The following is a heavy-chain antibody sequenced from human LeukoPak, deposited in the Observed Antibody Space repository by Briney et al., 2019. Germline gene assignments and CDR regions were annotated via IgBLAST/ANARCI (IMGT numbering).Heavy chain of an antibody. CDR1: GYTFSSHD. CDR2: MNPNSGNT. D-gene: IGHD6-19*01. V-gene: IGHV1-8*01. CDR3: ARRVGSGWPVQH. Sequence: ASVKASCKASGYTFSSHDINWVRQATGQGLEWMGWMNPNSGNTGYAQKFQGRLNMTRNTSISTAYMELSSLRSEDTAVYYCARRVGSGWPVQHWGQGTLVTVSS. J-gene: IGHJ1*01.